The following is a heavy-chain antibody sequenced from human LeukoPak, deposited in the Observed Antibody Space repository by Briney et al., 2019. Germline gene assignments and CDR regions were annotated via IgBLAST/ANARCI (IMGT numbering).Heavy chain of an antibody. CDR2: IIPIFGIA. D-gene: IGHD4-17*01. J-gene: IGHJ6*03. CDR3: ARSDDYGDSTSYYYYYYYMDV. V-gene: IGHV1-69*05. CDR1: GGTFSSYA. Sequence: SVKVSCKASGGTFSSYAISWVRQAPGQGLEWMGGIIPIFGIANYAQKFQGRGTITTDESTSTAYMELSSLRSEDTAVYYCARSDDYGDSTSYYYYYYYMDVWGKGTTVTVSS.